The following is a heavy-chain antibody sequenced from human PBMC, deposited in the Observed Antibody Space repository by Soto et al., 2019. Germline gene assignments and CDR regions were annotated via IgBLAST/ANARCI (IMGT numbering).Heavy chain of an antibody. J-gene: IGHJ4*02. CDR2: IWSASHI. D-gene: IGHD6-13*01. V-gene: IGHV3-48*02. CDR3: VRDYSFGFDY. Sequence: EVQLVESGGGLAQPGGSLRLSCAASGFTFSSYSVNWVRQAPGKGLEWVSNIWSASHINYADSVKGRFTVSRDNAKNSMSLQMNGLRDEDTAVYYCVRDYSFGFDYWGQGILVTVSS. CDR1: GFTFSSYS.